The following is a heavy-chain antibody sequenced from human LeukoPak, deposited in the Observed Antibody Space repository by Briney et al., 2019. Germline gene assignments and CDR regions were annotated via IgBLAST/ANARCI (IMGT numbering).Heavy chain of an antibody. CDR2: IYTSGTT. J-gene: IGHJ4*02. Sequence: SETLSLTCTVSGASMRNSFWSWIRQPAGKGLEWIGRIYTSGTTNYNPSLKSRVTLSVDTSNNQFSQTLTSVTAADTALYYCARAPSGCGGTCAFDYWGQGTLVTVSS. CDR3: ARAPSGCGGTCAFDY. D-gene: IGHD2-15*01. CDR1: GASMRNSF. V-gene: IGHV4-4*07.